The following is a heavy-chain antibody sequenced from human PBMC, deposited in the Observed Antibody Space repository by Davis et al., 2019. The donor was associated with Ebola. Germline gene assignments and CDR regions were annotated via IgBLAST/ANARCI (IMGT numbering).Heavy chain of an antibody. D-gene: IGHD4-17*01. J-gene: IGHJ6*02. CDR2: IIPIFSTA. CDR3: AITVTTSRGYYYGMDV. CDR1: GGTFSSYA. Sequence: SVKVSCKASGGTFSSYAISWVRQAPGQGLEWMGGIIPIFSTANYAQKFQGRVTITADESTSTAYMELSSLRSEDTAVYYCAITVTTSRGYYYGMDVWGQGTTVTVSS. V-gene: IGHV1-69*13.